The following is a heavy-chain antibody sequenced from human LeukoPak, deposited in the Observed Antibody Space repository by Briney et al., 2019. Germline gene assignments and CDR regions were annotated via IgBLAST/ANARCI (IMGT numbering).Heavy chain of an antibody. Sequence: GGSLRLSCAASGFTFSSYSMNWVRQAPGKGPEWVSGISWNSGSIGYADSVKGRFTISRDNAKNSLYLQMNSLRAEDTALYYCAKDIGDYVFPAYGMDVWGQGTTVTVSS. V-gene: IGHV3-9*01. CDR2: ISWNSGSI. J-gene: IGHJ6*02. D-gene: IGHD4-17*01. CDR3: AKDIGDYVFPAYGMDV. CDR1: GFTFSSYS.